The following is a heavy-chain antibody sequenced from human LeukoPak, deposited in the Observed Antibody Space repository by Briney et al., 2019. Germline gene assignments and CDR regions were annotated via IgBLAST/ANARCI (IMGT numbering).Heavy chain of an antibody. D-gene: IGHD3-3*01. J-gene: IGHJ4*02. CDR2: IYPGDSDT. CDR3: ARHGDDFWSGYAASDY. V-gene: IGHV5-51*01. CDR1: GYSFTSYW. Sequence: GESLKISCKGSGYSFTSYWIGWVRQMPGKGLEWMGIIYPGDSDTRYSPSFQGQVTISADKSISTAYLQWSSLKASDTAMYYCARHGDDFWSGYAASDYWGQGTLVTVSS.